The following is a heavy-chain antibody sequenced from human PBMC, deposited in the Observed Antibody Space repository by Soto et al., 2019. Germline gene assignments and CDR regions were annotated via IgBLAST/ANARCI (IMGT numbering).Heavy chain of an antibody. Sequence: QVQLVQSGAEVKKPGCSVKVSCKASGGTFSGYAISWVRQAPGQGLEWMGGIIPIFGTAYYAQKFQGSVTMTADESTSTAYMELSSLRSEDTAVYYCASNPRPGIAAADFDYWGQGTLVTVSS. CDR1: GGTFSGYA. D-gene: IGHD6-13*01. CDR3: ASNPRPGIAAADFDY. J-gene: IGHJ4*02. V-gene: IGHV1-69*01. CDR2: IIPIFGTA.